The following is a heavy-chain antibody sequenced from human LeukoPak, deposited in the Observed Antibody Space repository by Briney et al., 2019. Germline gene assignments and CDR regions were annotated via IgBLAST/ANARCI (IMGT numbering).Heavy chain of an antibody. D-gene: IGHD2-15*01. Sequence: PSETLSLTCTVSGGSISSYYWSWIRQPPGKGLEWIGYIYYSGSTNYNPSLKSRVTISVDTSKNQFSLKLSSVTAADTAVYYCAREGCSSTSCQCSGGSCYSDAFDIWGQGTMVTVSS. V-gene: IGHV4-59*01. J-gene: IGHJ3*02. CDR3: AREGCSSTSCQCSGGSCYSDAFDI. CDR1: GGSISSYY. CDR2: IYYSGST.